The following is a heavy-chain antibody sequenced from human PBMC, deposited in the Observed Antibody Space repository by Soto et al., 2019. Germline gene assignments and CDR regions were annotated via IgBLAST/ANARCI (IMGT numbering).Heavy chain of an antibody. CDR1: GGTFSSYT. CDR2: IIPMFDII. CDR3: ARVEPENYGMDL. Sequence: QLVQSGVEVKKPGSSVKVSCKVSGGTFSSYTITWVRQAPGEGLEWMGMIIPMFDIINYAQKFQGRVTITADKSTHTAYMELTSLKSDDTAVYYCARVEPENYGMDLWGQGTTVTFSS. J-gene: IGHJ6*02. V-gene: IGHV1-69*02.